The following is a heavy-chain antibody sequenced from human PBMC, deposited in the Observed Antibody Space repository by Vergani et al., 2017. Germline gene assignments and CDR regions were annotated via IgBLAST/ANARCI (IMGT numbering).Heavy chain of an antibody. V-gene: IGHV3-15*01. CDR1: GFTFSNAW. Sequence: EVQLVESGGGLVKPGGSLRLSCAASGFTFSNAWMSWVRQAPGKGLEWVGRIKSKTDGGTTDYAAPVKGRFTISRDDSKNTLYLQMNSLRAEDTAVYYCARARRYDFWSGYPTSYGMDVWGQGTTVTVSS. CDR2: IKSKTDGGTT. D-gene: IGHD3-3*01. J-gene: IGHJ6*02. CDR3: ARARRYDFWSGYPTSYGMDV.